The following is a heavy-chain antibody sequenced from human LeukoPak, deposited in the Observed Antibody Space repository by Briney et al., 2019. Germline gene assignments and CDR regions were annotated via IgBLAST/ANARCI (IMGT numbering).Heavy chain of an antibody. CDR1: GYTFTGYY. CDR3: ARNYYDRRELRY. J-gene: IGHJ4*02. Sequence: ASVKVSCKASGYTFTGYYMHWVRQAPGQGLEWMGRINPNSGGTNYAQKFQGRVTMTRDTSISTAYMELSRLRSDDTAVYYCARNYYDRRELRYWGQGTLVTVSS. D-gene: IGHD3-22*01. CDR2: INPNSGGT. V-gene: IGHV1-2*06.